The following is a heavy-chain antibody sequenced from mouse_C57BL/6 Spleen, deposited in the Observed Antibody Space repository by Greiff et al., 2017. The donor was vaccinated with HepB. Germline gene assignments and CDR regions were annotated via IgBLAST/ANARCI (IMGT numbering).Heavy chain of an antibody. CDR1: GYAFSSYW. CDR2: IYPGDGDT. D-gene: IGHD2-9*01. Sequence: QVQLQQSGAELVKPGASVKISCKASGYAFSSYWMNWVKQRPGKGLEWIGQIYPGDGDTNYNGKFKGKATLTADKSSSTAYMQLSSLTSEDSAVYFCARQPTMVTTAWFAYWGQGTLVTVSA. CDR3: ARQPTMVTTAWFAY. J-gene: IGHJ3*01. V-gene: IGHV1-80*01.